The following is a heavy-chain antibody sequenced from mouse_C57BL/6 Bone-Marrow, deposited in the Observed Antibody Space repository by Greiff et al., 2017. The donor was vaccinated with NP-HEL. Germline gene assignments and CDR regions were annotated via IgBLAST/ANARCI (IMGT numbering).Heavy chain of an antibody. CDR1: GFSLTSYG. Sequence: VQLQQSGPGLVQPSQSLSITCTVSGFSLTSYGVHWVRQSPGKGLEWLGVIWRGGSTDYNAAFISRLSISKDNSKSQVFFKMNSLQADDTAIYYCARDLGYFDYWGQGTTLTVSS. V-gene: IGHV2-2*01. J-gene: IGHJ2*01. CDR3: ARDLGYFDY. D-gene: IGHD4-1*01. CDR2: IWRGGST.